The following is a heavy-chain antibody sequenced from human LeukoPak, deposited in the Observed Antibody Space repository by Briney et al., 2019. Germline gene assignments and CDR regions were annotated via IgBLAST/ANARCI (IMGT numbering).Heavy chain of an antibody. CDR2: IYYSGSS. D-gene: IGHD1-26*01. J-gene: IGHJ5*02. V-gene: IGHV4-59*01. CDR3: ARGGNRFDP. Sequence: PSETLSLTCTVSAGSISSYYWSWIRQPPGKGLEWIGYIYYSGSSDYNPSLKSRVTISVDTSKNQFSLILSSVTAADTAVYYCARGGNRFDPWGQGTVVTVSS. CDR1: AGSISSYY.